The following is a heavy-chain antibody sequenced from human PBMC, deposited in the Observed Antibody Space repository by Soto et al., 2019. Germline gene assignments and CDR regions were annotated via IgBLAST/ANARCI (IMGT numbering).Heavy chain of an antibody. CDR3: AHKRDVSSGFKP. CDR2: IYWDDDQ. D-gene: IGHD6-19*01. Sequence: QITLKESGPTLVKPTQTLTLTCTFSGFSFSINGVAVGWIRQPPGQALEWLALIYWDDDQRYNPSLKNRLTITKDTSRNQVVLTMTNMDPVDTATYYCAHKRDVSSGFKPWGQGTLVTVSS. V-gene: IGHV2-5*02. CDR1: GFSFSINGVA. J-gene: IGHJ5*02.